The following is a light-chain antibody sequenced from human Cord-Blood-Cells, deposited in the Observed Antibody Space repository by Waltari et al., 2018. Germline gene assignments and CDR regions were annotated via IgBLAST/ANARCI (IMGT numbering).Light chain of an antibody. Sequence: EIVLTQSPATLSLSPGERATLSCRASQRVSSYLAWYQQTPGQAPRLLIYDASNRATGIPARFSGSGSGTDFTLTISSLEPEDFAVYYCQQRSNWPRTFGQGTKVEIK. CDR3: QQRSNWPRT. J-gene: IGKJ1*01. CDR1: QRVSSY. CDR2: DAS. V-gene: IGKV3-11*01.